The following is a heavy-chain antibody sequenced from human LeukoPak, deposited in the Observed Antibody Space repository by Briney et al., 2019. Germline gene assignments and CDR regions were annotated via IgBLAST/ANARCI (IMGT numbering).Heavy chain of an antibody. CDR1: GGSLSGYY. J-gene: IGHJ3*02. CDR3: ARVGYDTDAFDI. V-gene: IGHV4-34*01. CDR2: INHSGST. Sequence: KPSETLSLTCAVYGGSLSGYYWSWIRQPPGKGLEWIGEINHSGSTNYNPSLKSRVTISVDTSENQFSLKLSSVTAADTAVYYCARVGYDTDAFDIWGQGTMVTVSS. D-gene: IGHD3-9*01.